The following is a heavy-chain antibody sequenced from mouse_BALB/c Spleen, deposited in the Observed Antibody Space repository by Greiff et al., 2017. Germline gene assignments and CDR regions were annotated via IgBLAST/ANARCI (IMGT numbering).Heavy chain of an antibody. CDR1: GFTFSDYY. D-gene: IGHD2-3*01. CDR3: ATYDGYY. J-gene: IGHJ2*01. CDR2: ISDGGSYT. Sequence: EVQLVESGGGLVKPGGSLKLSCAASGFTFSDYYMYWVRQTPEKRLEWVATISDGGSYTYYPDSVKGRFTISRDNAKNNLYLQMSSLKSEDTAMYYCATYDGYYWGQGTTLTVSS. V-gene: IGHV5-4*02.